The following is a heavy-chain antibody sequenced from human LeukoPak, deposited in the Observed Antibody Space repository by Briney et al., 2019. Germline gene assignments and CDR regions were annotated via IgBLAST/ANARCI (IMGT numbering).Heavy chain of an antibody. Sequence: TLSLPCTVSGGSMNKYYWKWVRQPPGKGLGWIGFIYYSGTTNYNPSLNSRVTISVDTSKNQLSLKLSSVTPADTAIYYCARAPPEESWLVYFDSWGQGTLVTVSS. CDR3: ARAPPEESWLVYFDS. CDR1: GGSMNKYY. D-gene: IGHD6-19*01. CDR2: IYYSGTT. V-gene: IGHV4-59*01. J-gene: IGHJ4*02.